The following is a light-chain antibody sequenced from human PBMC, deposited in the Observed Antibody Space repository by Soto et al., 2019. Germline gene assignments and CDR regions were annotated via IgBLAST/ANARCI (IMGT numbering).Light chain of an antibody. CDR3: QQYHYWPKT. J-gene: IGKJ1*01. CDR1: QSVSSN. V-gene: IGKV3-15*01. Sequence: ERLLTQFPATLAVSPGERATLCCRASQSVSSNLAWYQQKPGQAPRLLIYGASTRATGIPARLSASGNGPALTVTSRSMTSEDLDVYQCQQYHYWPKTFGLGTQVDI. CDR2: GAS.